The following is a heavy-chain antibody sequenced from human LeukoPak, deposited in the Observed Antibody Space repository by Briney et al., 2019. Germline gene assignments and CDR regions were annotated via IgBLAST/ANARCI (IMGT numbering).Heavy chain of an antibody. Sequence: PGGSLRLSCAASGFTVITNDMTWVRQAPGKGLEWVSVLYSDGNTKYADSVQGRFTISRDNPKNSLFLQMNNLRADDTAIYYCTRDTIGGLDYWGQGILVTVAS. CDR1: GFTVITND. V-gene: IGHV3-53*01. CDR3: TRDTIGGLDY. CDR2: LYSDGNT. D-gene: IGHD3-16*01. J-gene: IGHJ4*02.